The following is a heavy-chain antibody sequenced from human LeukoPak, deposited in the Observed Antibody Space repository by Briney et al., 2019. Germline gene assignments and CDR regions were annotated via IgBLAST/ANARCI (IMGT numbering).Heavy chain of an antibody. V-gene: IGHV4-38-2*02. J-gene: IGHJ4*02. CDR2: IYYTGTT. CDR3: ARLLHDATWRFNY. D-gene: IGHD4/OR15-4a*01. Sequence: SETLSLTCTVSGYSISSGYYWGWIRQPPGKGLEWIGSIYYTGTTYYIPSIQSRVAISVDTSKNQFSLKLTSVTTADTAVYYCARLLHDATWRFNYWGQGTLVTVSS. CDR1: GYSISSGYY.